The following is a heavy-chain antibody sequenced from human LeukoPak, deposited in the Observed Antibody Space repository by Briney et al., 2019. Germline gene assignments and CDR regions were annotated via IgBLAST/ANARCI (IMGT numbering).Heavy chain of an antibody. CDR1: GYTFTSYG. J-gene: IGHJ5*02. CDR2: ISAYNGNT. V-gene: IGHV1-18*01. D-gene: IGHD3-9*01. Sequence: GASVKVSCKASGYTFTSYGISWVPQAPGQGLEWMGWISAYNGNTNYAQKLQGRVTMTTDTSTSTAYMELRSLRSDDTAVYYCARGNLRYFDWLPQANWFDPWGQGTLVTVSS. CDR3: ARGNLRYFDWLPQANWFDP.